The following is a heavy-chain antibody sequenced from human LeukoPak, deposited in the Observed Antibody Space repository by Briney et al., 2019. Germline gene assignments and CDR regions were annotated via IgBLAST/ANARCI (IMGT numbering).Heavy chain of an antibody. J-gene: IGHJ5*02. CDR2: IYPGDSDT. D-gene: IGHD2-2*02. CDR3: ARQRGVVPAAIEHSWFDP. Sequence: GESLKISCKGSGYSFTSYWIGWVRQMPGKGLEWMGIIYPGDSDTRYSPSFQGQVTISADKSISTAYLQWSSLEASDTAMYYCARQRGVVPAAIEHSWFDPWGQGTLVTVSS. V-gene: IGHV5-51*01. CDR1: GYSFTSYW.